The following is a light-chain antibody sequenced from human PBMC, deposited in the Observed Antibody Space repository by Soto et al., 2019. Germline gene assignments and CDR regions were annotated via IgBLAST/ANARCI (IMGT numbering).Light chain of an antibody. J-gene: IGLJ2*01. V-gene: IGLV2-23*01. CDR3: CSYAAGSTVL. CDR1: SSDVGSYSL. CDR2: EGN. Sequence: QSVLTQPASVSGSPGQSITISCTGISSDVGSYSLVSWYQQHPGKAPKLMIYEGNKRPSGLYNRFSGSKSGNTASLTISGLQAEDEADYYCCSYAAGSTVLFGGGTQLTVL.